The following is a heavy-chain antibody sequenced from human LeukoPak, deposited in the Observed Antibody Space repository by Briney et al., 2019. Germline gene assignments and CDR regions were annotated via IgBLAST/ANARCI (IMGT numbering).Heavy chain of an antibody. D-gene: IGHD6-13*01. Sequence: GRSLRLSCAASGFTFSGYGMHWVRQAPGKGLEGVAVISYDGTNKYYADSVKGRFTISRDNSKNTLYLQMNSLRAEDTAVYYCAKVRDSSSWSYYYYYYGMDVWGKGTTVTVSS. CDR3: AKVRDSSSWSYYYYYYGMDV. CDR1: GFTFSGYG. J-gene: IGHJ6*04. CDR2: ISYDGTNK. V-gene: IGHV3-30*18.